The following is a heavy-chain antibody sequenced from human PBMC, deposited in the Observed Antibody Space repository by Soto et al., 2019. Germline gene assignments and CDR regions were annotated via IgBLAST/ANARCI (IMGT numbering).Heavy chain of an antibody. CDR3: TTDRRPTISSIYSSGWYGESFDY. CDR1: GFTFSNAW. Sequence: PGGSLRLSCAASGFTFSNAWMNWVRQAPGKGLEWVGRIKSKTDGGTTDYAAPVKGRFTISRDDSKNTLYLQMNSLKTEDTAVYYCTTDRRPTISSIYSSGWYGESFDYWGQGTLVTVSS. CDR2: IKSKTDGGTT. V-gene: IGHV3-15*07. J-gene: IGHJ4*02. D-gene: IGHD6-19*01.